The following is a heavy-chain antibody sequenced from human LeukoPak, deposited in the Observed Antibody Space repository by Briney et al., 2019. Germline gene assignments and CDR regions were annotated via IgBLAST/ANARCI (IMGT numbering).Heavy chain of an antibody. J-gene: IGHJ4*02. Sequence: GGSLRLSCAASGFTFSNYGMHWVRQAPGKGLEWVAFVRYDETTKFYADSVKGRFTISRDNSKTALYLQMNSLRAEDTAVYYCAKDVPTAYFDYWGQGTLVTVSS. CDR3: AKDVPTAYFDY. CDR1: GFTFSNYG. D-gene: IGHD2-2*01. CDR2: VRYDETTK. V-gene: IGHV3-30*02.